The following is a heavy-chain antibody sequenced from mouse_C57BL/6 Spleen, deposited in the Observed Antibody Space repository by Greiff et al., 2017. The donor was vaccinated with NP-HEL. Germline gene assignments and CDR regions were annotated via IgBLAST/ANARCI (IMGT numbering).Heavy chain of an antibody. V-gene: IGHV1-63*01. CDR3: ARKGGLGFAY. D-gene: IGHD2-4*01. CDR1: GYTFTNYW. J-gene: IGHJ3*01. CDR2: IYPGGGYT. Sequence: VQLQQSGAELVRPGTSVKMSCKASGYTFTNYWIGWAKQRPGHGLEWIGDIYPGGGYTNYNEKFKGKATLTADKYSSTAYMQVSSLTSEDSAIYYCARKGGLGFAYWGQGTLVTVSA.